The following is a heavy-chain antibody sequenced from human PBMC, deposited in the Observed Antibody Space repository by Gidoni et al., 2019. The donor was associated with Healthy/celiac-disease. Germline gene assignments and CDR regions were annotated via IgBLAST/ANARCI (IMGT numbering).Heavy chain of an antibody. J-gene: IGHJ4*02. Sequence: SYGMHWVRQAPGKGLEWVAVISYDGSNKYYADSVKGRFTISRDNSKNTLYLQMNSLRAEDTAVYYCAMLNMVVVAATPDYWGQGTLVTVSS. D-gene: IGHD2-15*01. CDR1: SYG. CDR3: AMLNMVVVAATPDY. CDR2: ISYDGSNK. V-gene: IGHV3-30*03.